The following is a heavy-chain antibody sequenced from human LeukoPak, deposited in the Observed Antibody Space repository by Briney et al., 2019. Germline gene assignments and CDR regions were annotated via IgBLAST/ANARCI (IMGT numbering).Heavy chain of an antibody. D-gene: IGHD2-15*01. V-gene: IGHV1-18*01. CDR2: ISAYNGNT. CDR3: ARAEGVVVAAHIDV. J-gene: IGHJ6*03. CDR1: GYTFTNYG. Sequence: GASVKVSCKASGYTFTNYGIYWVRQAPGQGLGWMAWISAYNGNTNYAQKLQGRVTVTTDTFTSTAYMELRSLRSDDTAMYYCARAEGVVVAAHIDVWGKGTTVTVSS.